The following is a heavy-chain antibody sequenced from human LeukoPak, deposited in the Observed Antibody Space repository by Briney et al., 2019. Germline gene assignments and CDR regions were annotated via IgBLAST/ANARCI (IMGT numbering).Heavy chain of an antibody. D-gene: IGHD3-22*01. CDR3: AKDINYYQDSRCNRVGFDY. J-gene: IGHJ4*02. CDR1: GFTFGEYA. Sequence: GGSLRLSCAASGFTFGEYAMHWVRHAPGKGLEWVSGNRWNSGSIDYADSVRGSFTISRDNAKNSLYLQMNRLRAEDTALYYCAKDINYYQDSRCNRVGFDYWGQGTLVTVPS. V-gene: IGHV3-9*01. CDR2: NRWNSGSI.